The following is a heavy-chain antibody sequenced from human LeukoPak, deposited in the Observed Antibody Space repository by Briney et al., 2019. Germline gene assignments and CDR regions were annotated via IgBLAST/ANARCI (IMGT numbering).Heavy chain of an antibody. CDR1: GFTFSSYA. CDR3: ARDRTAAWTDDAFDI. CDR2: ISYDGSNK. V-gene: IGHV3-30-3*01. D-gene: IGHD6-13*01. Sequence: GGSLRLSCAASGFTFSSYAMHWVRQAPGKGLEWVAVISYDGSNKYYADSVKGRFTISRDNSKNTLYLQMNSLRAEDTAVYYCARDRTAAWTDDAFDIWGQGTMVTVSS. J-gene: IGHJ3*02.